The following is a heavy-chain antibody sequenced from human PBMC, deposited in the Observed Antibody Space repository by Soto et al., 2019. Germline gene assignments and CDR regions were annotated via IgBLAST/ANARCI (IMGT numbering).Heavy chain of an antibody. CDR3: ARVGVRDGDYGVSRFDP. V-gene: IGHV4-34*01. D-gene: IGHD4-17*01. J-gene: IGHJ5*02. Sequence: SETLSLTCAVYGGSFSGYYWSWIRQPPGKGLEWIGEINHSGTTNYNPSLKSRVTTSVDTSKNQFSLKLSSVTAADTAVYYCARVGVRDGDYGVSRFDPWGQGTLVPVSS. CDR2: INHSGTT. CDR1: GGSFSGYY.